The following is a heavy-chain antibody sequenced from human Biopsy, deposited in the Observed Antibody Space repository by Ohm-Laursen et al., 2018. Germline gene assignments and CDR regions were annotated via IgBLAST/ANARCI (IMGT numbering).Heavy chain of an antibody. CDR1: GDSISSNY. Sequence: SETLSLTYTVSGDSISSNYWSWIRQPPGKGLEWIGYVFYTGSTDYNPSLQSRVTISVDTSKNHFSLRLRSVTPADTAIYYCARDRGYYSDRTVPGYFDLWGRGTLVTVSS. D-gene: IGHD3-22*01. CDR2: VFYTGST. V-gene: IGHV4-59*01. J-gene: IGHJ2*01. CDR3: ARDRGYYSDRTVPGYFDL.